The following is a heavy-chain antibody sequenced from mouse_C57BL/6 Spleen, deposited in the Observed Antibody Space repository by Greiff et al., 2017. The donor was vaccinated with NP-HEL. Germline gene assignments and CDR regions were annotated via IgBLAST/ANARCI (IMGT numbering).Heavy chain of an antibody. V-gene: IGHV1-64*01. CDR2: IHPNSGST. D-gene: IGHD2-5*01. CDR3: LYYSNYLGAY. Sequence: QVQLQQPGAELVKPGASVKLSCKASGYTFTSYWMHWVKQRPGQGLEWIGMIHPNSGSTNYNEKFKSKATLTVDKSSSTAYMQLSSLTSEDSAFYYCLYYSNYLGAYWGQGTLVTVSA. CDR1: GYTFTSYW. J-gene: IGHJ3*01.